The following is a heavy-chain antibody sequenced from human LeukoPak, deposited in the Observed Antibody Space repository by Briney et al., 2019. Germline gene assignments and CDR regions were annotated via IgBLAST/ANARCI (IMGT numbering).Heavy chain of an antibody. CDR3: ARAVATIGGDPFGYYYMDV. J-gene: IGHJ6*03. V-gene: IGHV4-34*01. CDR2: INHSGST. Sequence: ASETLSLTCAVYGGSFSGYYWSWIRQPPGKGLEWIGEINHSGSTNYNPSLKSRVTISVDTSKNQFSLKLSSVTAADTAVYYCARAVATIGGDPFGYYYMDVWGKGTTVTVSS. D-gene: IGHD5-12*01. CDR1: GGSFSGYY.